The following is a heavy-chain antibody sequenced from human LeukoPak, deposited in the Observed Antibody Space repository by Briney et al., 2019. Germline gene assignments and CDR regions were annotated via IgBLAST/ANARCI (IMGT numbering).Heavy chain of an antibody. V-gene: IGHV1-2*02. CDR2: INPNSGGA. Sequence: ASVKVSCKASGYTFTGYYMHWVRQAPGQGLEWMGWINPNSGGANYAQKFQGRVTMTRDTSISTAYKELSRLRSDDTAVYYCARDRRYCSNTSCSKNWFDPWGQGTLVTVSS. J-gene: IGHJ5*02. CDR3: ARDRRYCSNTSCSKNWFDP. CDR1: GYTFTGYY. D-gene: IGHD2-2*01.